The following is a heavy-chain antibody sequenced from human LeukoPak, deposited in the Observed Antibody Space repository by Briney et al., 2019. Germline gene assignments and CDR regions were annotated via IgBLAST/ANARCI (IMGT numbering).Heavy chain of an antibody. CDR2: VYMGGTT. CDR3: ARELLRDGYTYTYSFDY. D-gene: IGHD5-18*01. V-gene: IGHV3-66*01. Sequence: GGSLRLSCAASGFTVSTNYMNWVRQAPGKGLEWVSVVYMGGTTYYADSVKGRFTISRDSTKNTIYLQMNNLRAEDTAVYYCARELLRDGYTYTYSFDYWGQGALVTVSS. J-gene: IGHJ4*02. CDR1: GFTVSTNY.